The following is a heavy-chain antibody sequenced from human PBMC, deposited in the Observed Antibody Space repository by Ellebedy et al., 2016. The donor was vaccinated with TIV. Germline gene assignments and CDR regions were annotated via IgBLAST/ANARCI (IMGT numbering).Heavy chain of an antibody. Sequence: PGGSLRLSCAASGFIFSDYAMHWVRQAPGKGLEWVSLISYHGSDKYYADSVKGRFTISRDNSKNTLDLQMNNLRTEDTAVYYCARDPDAFGDQYFDLWGQGTLVIVSS. J-gene: IGHJ5*01. CDR1: GFIFSDYA. CDR3: ARDPDAFGDQYFDL. CDR2: ISYHGSDK. V-gene: IGHV3-30*04. D-gene: IGHD3-10*01.